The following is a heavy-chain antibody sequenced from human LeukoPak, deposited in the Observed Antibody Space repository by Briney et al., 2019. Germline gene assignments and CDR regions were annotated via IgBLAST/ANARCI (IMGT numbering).Heavy chain of an antibody. J-gene: IGHJ6*02. D-gene: IGHD3/OR15-3a*01. CDR1: GLTFSSFG. V-gene: IGHV3-21*01. CDR3: ARDGPSTNGMDV. Sequence: PGGSLRLSCVASGLTFSSFGMHWVRQAPGKGLEWVSSISSSSSYIYYADSVKGRFTISRDNAKNSLYLQMNSLRAEDTAVYYCARDGPSTNGMDVWGQGTTVTVSS. CDR2: ISSSSSYI.